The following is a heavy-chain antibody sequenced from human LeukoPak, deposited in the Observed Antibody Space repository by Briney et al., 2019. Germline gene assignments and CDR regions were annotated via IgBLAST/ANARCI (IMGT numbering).Heavy chain of an antibody. Sequence: PSETLSLTCTVSGGSISSSSYYWGWIRQPPGKGLEWIGSIYYSGSTYYNPSLKSRVTFSVDTSKNQFSLKLTSVTAADTAIYYCAREYYAHDYWGQGTLVTVSS. CDR1: GGSISSSSYY. V-gene: IGHV4-39*07. D-gene: IGHD2-2*01. CDR2: IYYSGST. CDR3: AREYYAHDY. J-gene: IGHJ4*02.